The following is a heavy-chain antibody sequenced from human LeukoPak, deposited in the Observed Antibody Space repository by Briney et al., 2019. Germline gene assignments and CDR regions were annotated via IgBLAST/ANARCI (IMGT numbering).Heavy chain of an antibody. V-gene: IGHV3-9*01. Sequence: GGSLRLSCAASGFTFDDYAMHWVRQVPGKGLEWVSGISWNSGSIGYADSVKGRFTISRDNAKNSLYLQMNSLRAEDTALYYCAKDMRHEILPGHFDYWGQGTLVTVSS. CDR2: ISWNSGSI. CDR1: GFTFDDYA. CDR3: AKDMRHEILPGHFDY. J-gene: IGHJ4*02. D-gene: IGHD3-9*01.